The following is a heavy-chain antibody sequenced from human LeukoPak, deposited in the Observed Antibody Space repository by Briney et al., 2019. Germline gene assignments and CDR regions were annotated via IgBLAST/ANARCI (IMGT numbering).Heavy chain of an antibody. Sequence: PSETLSLTCTVSGGSISSYYWSWIRQPPGKGLEWIGYIYYSGSTNYNPSLKSRVTISVDTSKNQFSLKLSSVTAADTAVYYRARGDVLKVNWFDPWGQGTLVTVSS. V-gene: IGHV4-59*01. CDR1: GGSISSYY. D-gene: IGHD2-8*01. CDR2: IYYSGST. CDR3: ARGDVLKVNWFDP. J-gene: IGHJ5*02.